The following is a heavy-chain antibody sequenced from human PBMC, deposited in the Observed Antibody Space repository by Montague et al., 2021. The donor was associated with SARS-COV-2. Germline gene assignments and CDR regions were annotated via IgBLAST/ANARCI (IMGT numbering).Heavy chain of an antibody. D-gene: IGHD3-10*01. J-gene: IGHJ6*03. V-gene: IGHV4-34*01. CDR3: ARLGDGVVPSPILGVGPYYSYYYMDV. CDR1: GGSFSTYS. Sequence: CAVHGGSFSTYSWNWIRQPPGKGLEWIGEIHHGGSTNYNPSLKSRVTISADTSKNQFSLKLTSVAAANTAVYYCARLGDGVVPSPILGVGPYYSYYYMDVWGKGTTVTVSS. CDR2: IHHGGST.